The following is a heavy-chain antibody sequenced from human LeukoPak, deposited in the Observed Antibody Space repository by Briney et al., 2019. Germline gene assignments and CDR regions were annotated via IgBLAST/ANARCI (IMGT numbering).Heavy chain of an antibody. CDR2: INGRGPTT. CDR3: ARENDYGGKGGFDY. Sequence: GGSLRHSCAASGFTFSNYAMSWVRQAPGKGLEWVSTINGRGPTTYYADSVKGRFTISRDSSKNTLYLQMNSLRAEDTAVYYCARENDYGGKGGFDYWGQGTLVTVSS. CDR1: GFTFSNYA. V-gene: IGHV3-23*01. J-gene: IGHJ4*02. D-gene: IGHD4-23*01.